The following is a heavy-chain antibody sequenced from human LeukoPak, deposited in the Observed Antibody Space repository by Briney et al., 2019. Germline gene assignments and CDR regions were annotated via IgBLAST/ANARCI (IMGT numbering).Heavy chain of an antibody. J-gene: IGHJ4*02. CDR1: AYIFTRYH. CDR3: AAADATTESGFDY. CDR2: INRSGGGT. V-gene: IGHV1-46*01. D-gene: IGHD4-17*01. Sequence: ASVKVSCKASAYIFTRYHIHWVRQAPGQGLEWMGIINRSGGGTSYAQKLQGRVTMTSDTPTSTVCMELSSLRSEDTAVYYCAAADATTESGFDYWGQGTLVTVSS.